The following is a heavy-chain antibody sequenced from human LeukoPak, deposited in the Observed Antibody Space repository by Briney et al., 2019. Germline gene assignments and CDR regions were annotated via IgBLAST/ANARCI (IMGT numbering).Heavy chain of an antibody. CDR2: ISAYNGNT. V-gene: IGHV1-18*04. J-gene: IGHJ6*04. D-gene: IGHD2-2*01. Sequence: ASVKVSCKASGYTFTSYGISWVRQAPGQGLEWMGWISAYNGNTNYAQKLQGRVTMTTDTSTSTAYMELRSLRSDDTAVYYCARDGSCSSTSCWSYYYYGMDVWGKGTTVTVSS. CDR1: GYTFTSYG. CDR3: ARDGSCSSTSCWSYYYYGMDV.